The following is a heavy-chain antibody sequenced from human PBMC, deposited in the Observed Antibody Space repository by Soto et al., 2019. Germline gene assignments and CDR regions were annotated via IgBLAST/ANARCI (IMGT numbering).Heavy chain of an antibody. CDR3: ALTYSSSCLFDY. Sequence: GGSLRLSCAASGFTFSSYGMHWVRQAPGKGLEWVAVISYDGSNKYYADSVKGRFTISRDNSKNTLYLQMNSLRAEDTAVYYCALTYSSSCLFDYWGQGTLVTVSS. CDR1: GFTFSSYG. D-gene: IGHD6-13*01. V-gene: IGHV3-30*03. CDR2: ISYDGSNK. J-gene: IGHJ4*02.